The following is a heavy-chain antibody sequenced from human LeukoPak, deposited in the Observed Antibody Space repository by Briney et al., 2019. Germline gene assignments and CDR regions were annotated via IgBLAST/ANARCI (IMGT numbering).Heavy chain of an antibody. V-gene: IGHV3-33*01. CDR1: GFTFRNYG. J-gene: IGHJ4*02. CDR3: ARDLGSTNYYFDY. D-gene: IGHD3-16*01. Sequence: PGGSLRLSCATSGFTFRNYGFHWARQAPGKGLEWVAVIWYDGSNKYYADSVKGRFTISRDDSKNTLYLQTNGLRAEDTAVYYCARDLGSTNYYFDYWGQGTLVTVSS. CDR2: IWYDGSNK.